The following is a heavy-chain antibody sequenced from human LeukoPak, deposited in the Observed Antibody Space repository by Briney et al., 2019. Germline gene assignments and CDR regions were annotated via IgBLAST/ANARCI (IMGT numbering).Heavy chain of an antibody. V-gene: IGHV4-34*01. CDR2: INDSGST. CDR3: AGLGVAGYFDY. CDR1: GGSFSGYY. J-gene: IGHJ4*02. Sequence: SETLSLTCAVYGGSFSGYYWSGIRQPPGKGLEWIGEINDSGSTNYNPSLKSRVTISVDTSKNQFSLKLSSVTAADTAVYYCAGLGVAGYFDYWGQGTLVSVSS. D-gene: IGHD3-3*01.